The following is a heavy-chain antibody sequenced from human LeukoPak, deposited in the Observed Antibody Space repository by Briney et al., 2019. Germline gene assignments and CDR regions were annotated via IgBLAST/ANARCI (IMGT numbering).Heavy chain of an antibody. Sequence: TGGSLRLSCAASGFTFSSYAMSWVRQAPGKGLEWVSAISGSGGSTYYADSVTGRFTISRDNSKNTLYLQMNSLRAEDTAVYYCAKVSWYYYGSGSYSWFDPWGQGTLVTVSS. V-gene: IGHV3-23*01. CDR3: AKVSWYYYGSGSYSWFDP. D-gene: IGHD3-10*01. CDR1: GFTFSSYA. J-gene: IGHJ5*02. CDR2: ISGSGGST.